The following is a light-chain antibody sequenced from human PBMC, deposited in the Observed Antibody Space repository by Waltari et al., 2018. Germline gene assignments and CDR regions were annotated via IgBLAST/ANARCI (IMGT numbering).Light chain of an antibody. CDR2: AAS. CDR3: QQSYSTPDT. CDR1: QSISSY. J-gene: IGKJ2*01. Sequence: DIKMTQSPSSLSASVGDRVTITCRASQSISSYLNWYQQKPGKAPKLLIYAASSLQSGVPSRFSGSGSGTDFTLTISSLQPEDFATYYCQQSYSTPDTFGQGTKLEIK. V-gene: IGKV1-39*01.